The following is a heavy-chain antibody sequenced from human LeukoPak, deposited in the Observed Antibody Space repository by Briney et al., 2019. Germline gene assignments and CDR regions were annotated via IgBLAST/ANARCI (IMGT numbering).Heavy chain of an antibody. CDR3: ASQVLYSYGYYFDY. D-gene: IGHD5-18*01. Sequence: PSETLSLTCTVSGGSISSSSYYWGWIRQPPGKGLEWIGSIYYSGSTYYNPSLKSRVTISVDTSKNQFSLKLSSVTAADTAVYYCASQVLYSYGYYFDYWGQGTLVTVSS. CDR1: GGSISSSSYY. CDR2: IYYSGST. J-gene: IGHJ4*02. V-gene: IGHV4-39*07.